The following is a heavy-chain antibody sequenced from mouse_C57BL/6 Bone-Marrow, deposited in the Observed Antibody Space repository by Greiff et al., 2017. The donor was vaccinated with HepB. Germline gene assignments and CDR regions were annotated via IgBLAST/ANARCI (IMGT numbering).Heavy chain of an antibody. V-gene: IGHV5-9-1*02. CDR1: GFTFSSYA. CDR2: ISSGGDYI. CDR3: TRGDYYVYRWFAY. J-gene: IGHJ3*01. Sequence: DVMLVESGEGLVKPGGSLKLSCAASGFTFSSYAMSWVRQTPEKGLEWVAYISSGGDYIYYADTVKGRFTISRDNARNTLYLQMSSLKSEDTAMYYCTRGDYYVYRWFAYWGQGTLVTVSA. D-gene: IGHD2-2*01.